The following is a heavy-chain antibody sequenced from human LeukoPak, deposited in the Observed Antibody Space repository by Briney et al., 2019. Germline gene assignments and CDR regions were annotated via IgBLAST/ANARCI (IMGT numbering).Heavy chain of an antibody. V-gene: IGHV4-59*12. CDR1: GGSTTNYY. CDR3: ARDNGATSGPDY. Sequence: PSETLSLTCTVSGGSTTNYYWSWIRQPPGKGLEWIAYVYHTGHSNYNPSLKSRVIISLETSKNQISLKLSSVTAADTAVYYCARDNGATSGPDYWGQGTLVTVSS. D-gene: IGHD5-12*01. J-gene: IGHJ4*02. CDR2: VYHTGHS.